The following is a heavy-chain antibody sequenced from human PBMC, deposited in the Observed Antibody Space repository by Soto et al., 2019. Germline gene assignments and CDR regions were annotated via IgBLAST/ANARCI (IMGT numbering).Heavy chain of an antibody. Sequence: SETLSLTCTVSGGSISSSSYYWGWIRQPPGKGLEWIGSIYYSGSTYYNPSLKSRVTISVDTSKNQFSLKLSSVTAADTAVYYCARRRAQMATLDYWGQGTLVTVS. D-gene: IGHD5-12*01. CDR2: IYYSGST. CDR3: ARRRAQMATLDY. V-gene: IGHV4-39*01. CDR1: GGSISSSSYY. J-gene: IGHJ4*02.